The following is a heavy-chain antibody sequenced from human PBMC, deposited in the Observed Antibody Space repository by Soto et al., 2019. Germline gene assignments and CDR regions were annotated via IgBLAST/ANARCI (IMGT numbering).Heavy chain of an antibody. CDR3: ARDPWAADY. V-gene: IGHV3-66*01. CDR1: GFTVSTKY. D-gene: IGHD3-16*01. CDR2: LYSGGST. J-gene: IGHJ4*02. Sequence: EVQLVESGGGLVQPGGSLRLSCAASGFTVSTKYMSWVRQAPGKGLEWVSVLYSGGSTFYADSVRGRFTISRDNSKNTVNLQTNSLRAEDTAVYYCARDPWAADYWGQGTLVTVSS.